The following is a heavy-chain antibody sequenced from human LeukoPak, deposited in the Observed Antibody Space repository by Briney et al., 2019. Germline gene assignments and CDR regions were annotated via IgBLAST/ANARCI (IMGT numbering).Heavy chain of an antibody. CDR3: ARAKRELPSYYYYMDV. D-gene: IGHD1-26*01. V-gene: IGHV1-8*01. CDR2: MNLNSGNT. J-gene: IGHJ6*03. CDR1: GYTFTSYD. Sequence: VASVKVSCKASGYTFTSYDINWVRQATGQGLEWMGWMNLNSGNTGYAQKFQGRVTMTRNTSISTAYMELSSLRSEDTAVYYCARAKRELPSYYYYMDVWGKGTTVTVSS.